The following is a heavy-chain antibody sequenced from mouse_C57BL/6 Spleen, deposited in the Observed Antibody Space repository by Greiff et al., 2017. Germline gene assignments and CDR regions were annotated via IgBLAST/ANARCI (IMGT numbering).Heavy chain of an antibody. Sequence: QVQLQQPGAELVRPGSSVKLSCKASGYTFTSYWMAWVKQRPGQGLEWIGNIYPSDSETHYNQKFKDKATLTVDKSSSTAYMQLSSLTTEDSAIYYCARVAPAWFAYWGQGTLVTVSA. V-gene: IGHV1-61*01. CDR1: GYTFTSYW. J-gene: IGHJ3*01. CDR3: ARVAPAWFAY. CDR2: IYPSDSET.